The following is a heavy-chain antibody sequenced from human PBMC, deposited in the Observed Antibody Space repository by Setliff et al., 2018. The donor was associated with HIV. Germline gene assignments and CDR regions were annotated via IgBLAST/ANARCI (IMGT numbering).Heavy chain of an antibody. D-gene: IGHD4-17*01. CDR1: GGTFSSYA. V-gene: IGHV1-69*10. CDR3: AREDYGDYQTLSGTEATD. Sequence: SVKVSCKASGGTFSSYAISWVRQAPGQGLEWMGGIIPILGIANYAQKFQGRVTITADESTSTAYMELSSLRSEDTAVYYCAREDYGDYQTLSGTEATDWGQGTLVTVSS. CDR2: IIPILGIA. J-gene: IGHJ4*02.